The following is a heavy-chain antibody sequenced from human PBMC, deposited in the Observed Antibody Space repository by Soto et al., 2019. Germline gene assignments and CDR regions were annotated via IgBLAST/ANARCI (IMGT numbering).Heavy chain of an antibody. CDR1: GDSISNSRFY. D-gene: IGHD1-26*01. J-gene: IGHJ4*02. V-gene: IGHV4-39*01. CDR3: ARLGTPYYPLEY. CDR2: IYYSGST. Sequence: SETLSLTCSVSGDSISNSRFYWGWIRQPPGKGLEWIGSIYYSGSTYYNPSLKSRVTISVDTSKNQFSLKLSSVTAADTAVYYCARLGTPYYPLEYWGQGTLVTVSS.